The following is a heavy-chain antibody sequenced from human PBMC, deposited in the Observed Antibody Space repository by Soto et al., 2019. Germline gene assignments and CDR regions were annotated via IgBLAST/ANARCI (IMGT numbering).Heavy chain of an antibody. D-gene: IGHD3-10*01. J-gene: IGHJ5*02. CDR2: IGTRSDT. V-gene: IGHV3-13*01. Sequence: GGSLRRSCAGSGFTFSTFDIHWVRQAPGKGLEVCSGIGTRSDTFYAASVQGRFTISRQTAENAVYLQMNSLRDGDTAFYYCARGRSFSYDSTPPPMFDPWGQGTLVTVSS. CDR3: ARGRSFSYDSTPPPMFDP. CDR1: GFTFSTFD.